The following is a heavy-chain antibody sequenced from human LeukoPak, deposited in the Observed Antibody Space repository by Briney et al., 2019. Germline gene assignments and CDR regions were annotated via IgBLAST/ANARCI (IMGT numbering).Heavy chain of an antibody. CDR1: GGSISSYY. D-gene: IGHD5-18*01. V-gene: IGHV4-59*01. Sequence: SETLSLTCTVSGGSISSYYWSWIRQPPGKGPEWIGYIYYSGSTNYNPSLKSRVTISVDTSKNQFSLKLSSVTAADTAVYYCARDLGYSYGSSFFDYWGQGTQVTVSS. J-gene: IGHJ4*02. CDR2: IYYSGST. CDR3: ARDLGYSYGSSFFDY.